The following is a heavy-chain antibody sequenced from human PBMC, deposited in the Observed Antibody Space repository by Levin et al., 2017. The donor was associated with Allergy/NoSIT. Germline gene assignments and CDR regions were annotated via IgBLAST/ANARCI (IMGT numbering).Heavy chain of an antibody. D-gene: IGHD2-15*01. V-gene: IGHV4-4*07. CDR1: GGSINSYY. CDR2: IYSSGSS. J-gene: IGHJ5*02. CDR3: ARDPGYCSGGRCYSANWFDP. Sequence: SETLSLTCSVSGGSINSYYWSWIRQPAGKGLEWIGRIYSSGSSNYNPSLKSRVTLSVDTSKNQISLKLSSVTAADTAVYYCARDPGYCSGGRCYSANWFDPWGQGTLVTVSS.